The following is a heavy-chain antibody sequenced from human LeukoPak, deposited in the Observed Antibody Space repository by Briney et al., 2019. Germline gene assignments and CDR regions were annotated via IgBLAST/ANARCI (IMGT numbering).Heavy chain of an antibody. CDR3: ARDYTSYCSSTSCYRTPDV. Sequence: PGGSLRLSCAASGFTFSSYSMNWVRQAPGKGLEWVSYISSSGSTIYYADSVKGRFTISRDNAKNSLYLQMNSLRAEDTAVYYCARDYTSYCSSTSCYRTPDVWGRGTTVTVSS. CDR2: ISSSGSTI. CDR1: GFTFSSYS. J-gene: IGHJ6*02. D-gene: IGHD2-2*01. V-gene: IGHV3-48*04.